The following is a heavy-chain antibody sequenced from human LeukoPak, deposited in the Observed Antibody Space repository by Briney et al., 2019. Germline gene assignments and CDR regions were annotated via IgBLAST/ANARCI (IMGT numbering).Heavy chain of an antibody. CDR3: ARDDGSSGAFDI. V-gene: IGHV3-21*01. CDR2: ISSSSYI. Sequence: PGGSLRLSCAASGFTFSSYSMNWVRQAPGKGLEWVSSISSSSYIYYADSVKGRFTISRDNAKNSLYLQMNSLRAEDTAVYYCARDDGSSGAFDIWGQGTMVTVSS. J-gene: IGHJ3*02. CDR1: GFTFSSYS.